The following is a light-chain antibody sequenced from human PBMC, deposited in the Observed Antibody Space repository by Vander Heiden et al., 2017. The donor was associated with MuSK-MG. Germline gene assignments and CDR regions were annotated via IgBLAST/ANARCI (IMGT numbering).Light chain of an antibody. Sequence: SSELTQDPAVSVALGPTVRLTCQGDSLRSYYASWYQQKPGQAPVLVIYGKNNRPSGIPDRFSGSSSGNTASLTITGAQAEDEADYYCNSRDSSGPVVFGGGTKLTVL. J-gene: IGLJ2*01. CDR3: NSRDSSGPVV. CDR2: GKN. CDR1: SLRSYY. V-gene: IGLV3-19*01.